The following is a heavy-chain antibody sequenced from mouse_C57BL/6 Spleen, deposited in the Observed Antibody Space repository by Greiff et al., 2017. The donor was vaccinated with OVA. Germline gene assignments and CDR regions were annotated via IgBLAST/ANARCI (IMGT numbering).Heavy chain of an antibody. D-gene: IGHD2-3*01. V-gene: IGHV1-26*01. J-gene: IGHJ3*01. CDR3: ARNDGYSGWFAY. Sequence: VQLQQSGPELVKPGASVKISCKASGYTFTDYYMNWVKQSHGKRLEWIGDINPNNGGPSYNQKFKGTATLTVDQSSSTAYMELRSLTSEDSAVYYCARNDGYSGWFAYWGQGTLVTVSA. CDR1: GYTFTDYY. CDR2: INPNNGGP.